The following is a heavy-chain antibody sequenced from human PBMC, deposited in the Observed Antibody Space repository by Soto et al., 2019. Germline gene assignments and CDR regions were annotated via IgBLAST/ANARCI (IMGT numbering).Heavy chain of an antibody. J-gene: IGHJ3*02. V-gene: IGHV3-23*01. CDR2: ILVDGLT. D-gene: IGHD2-8*02. CDR1: GLICSSHD. CDR3: AKATGTGGGACDS. Sequence: PGVFLSLFCSAPGLICSSHDMRLLSPAPGKGLEWVSTILVDGLTFYVDSVKGRFTISRDSSQNTVYLQMNSLTVGDTALDYCAKATGTGGGACDSCGQGTMVTVS.